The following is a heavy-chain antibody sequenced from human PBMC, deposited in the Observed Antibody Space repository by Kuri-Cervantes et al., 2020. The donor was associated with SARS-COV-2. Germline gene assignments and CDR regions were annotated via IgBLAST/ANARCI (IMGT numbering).Heavy chain of an antibody. CDR3: ARDLRLGKSLDY. J-gene: IGHJ4*02. D-gene: IGHD7-27*01. CDR2: ISSSSSYI. CDR1: GFTFSSYS. V-gene: IGHV3-21*01. Sequence: LSLTCAASGFTFSSYSMNWVRQAPGKGLEWVSSISSSSSYIYYADSVKGRFTISRDNAKNSLYLQMNSLRAEDTAVYYYARDLRLGKSLDYWGQGTLVTVSS.